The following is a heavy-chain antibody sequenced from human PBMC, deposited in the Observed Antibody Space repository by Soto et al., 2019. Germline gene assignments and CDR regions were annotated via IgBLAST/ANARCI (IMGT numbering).Heavy chain of an antibody. D-gene: IGHD1-26*01. CDR1: GFTFSSHS. J-gene: IGHJ4*02. CDR3: ASSGSYRFDY. V-gene: IGHV3-48*02. CDR2: ITSTSSTI. Sequence: PGGSLRLSCAASGFTFSSHSMNWFRQAPGKGLEWVSYITSTSSTIYDADSVKGRFTISRDNAKNSLYLQMNSLRDDDTAVYYCASSGSYRFDYWGQGTLVTVSS.